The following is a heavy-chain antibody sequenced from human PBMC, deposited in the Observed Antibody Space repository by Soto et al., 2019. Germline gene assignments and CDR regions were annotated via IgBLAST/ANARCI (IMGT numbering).Heavy chain of an antibody. CDR1: GYTFTGYY. D-gene: IGHD2-21*01. CDR2: INPETGGT. V-gene: IGHV1-2*02. J-gene: IGHJ6*02. CDR3: ARERFQVISDGMDV. Sequence: ASVKVSCKASGYTFTGYYVHWVREAPGQGLEWMGWINPETGGTSYAQKFQGRVTLSRDTSINTAYLELSSLRFDDAAVYFCARERFQVISDGMDVWGQGTTVTISS.